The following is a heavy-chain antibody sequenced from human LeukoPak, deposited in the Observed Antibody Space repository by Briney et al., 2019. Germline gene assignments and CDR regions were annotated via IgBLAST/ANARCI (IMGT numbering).Heavy chain of an antibody. V-gene: IGHV1-69*13. CDR3: ARGVRYYGSGSYYLYDY. Sequence: ASVKVSCKASGYTFTSYGISWVRQAPGQGLEWMGGIIPIFGTANYAQKFQGRVTITADESTSTAYMELSSLRSEDTAVYYCARGVRYYGSGSYYLYDYWGQGTLVTVSS. CDR2: IIPIFGTA. J-gene: IGHJ4*02. CDR1: GYTFTSYG. D-gene: IGHD3-10*01.